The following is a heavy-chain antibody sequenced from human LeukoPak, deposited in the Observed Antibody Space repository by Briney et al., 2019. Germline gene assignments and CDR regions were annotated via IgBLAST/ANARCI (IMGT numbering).Heavy chain of an antibody. CDR3: ASPMVRGRSYDY. CDR2: IYYSGST. D-gene: IGHD3-10*01. J-gene: IGHJ4*02. V-gene: IGHV4-39*01. Sequence: PSETPSLTCTVSGGSISSSSYYWGWIRQPPGKGLEWIGSIYYSGSTYYNPSLKSRVTISVDTSKNQFSLKLSSVTAADTAVYYCASPMVRGRSYDYWGQGTLVTVSS. CDR1: GGSISSSSYY.